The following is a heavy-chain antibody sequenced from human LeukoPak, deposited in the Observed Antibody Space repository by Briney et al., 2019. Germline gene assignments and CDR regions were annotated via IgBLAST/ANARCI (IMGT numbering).Heavy chain of an antibody. CDR1: GFTFSSYS. V-gene: IGHV3-21*01. CDR2: ISSSSSYI. J-gene: IGHJ4*02. CDR3: ARVTRVLGIRVVDYFDY. Sequence: GGSLRLSCAASGFTFSSYSMNWVRQAPGKGLEWVSSISSSSSYIYYADSVKGRFTISRDNAKNSLYLQMNSLRAEDTAVYYCARVTRVLGIRVVDYFDYWGQGTLVTVSS. D-gene: IGHD3-3*02.